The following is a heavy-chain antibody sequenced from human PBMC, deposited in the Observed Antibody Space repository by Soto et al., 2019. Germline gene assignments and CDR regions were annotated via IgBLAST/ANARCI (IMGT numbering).Heavy chain of an antibody. Sequence: PGGSLRLSCADSGFTFSSHWMSWVRQAPGEGPEWVAHIKQDGSEKYYADSVKGRFTISRDNAKNSLYLQMDSLRAEDTAVYFCVRDWGYCSGGTCYTVLDYWGQGTLVTVSS. CDR3: VRDWGYCSGGTCYTVLDY. D-gene: IGHD2-15*01. CDR2: IKQDGSEK. CDR1: GFTFSSHW. J-gene: IGHJ4*02. V-gene: IGHV3-7*01.